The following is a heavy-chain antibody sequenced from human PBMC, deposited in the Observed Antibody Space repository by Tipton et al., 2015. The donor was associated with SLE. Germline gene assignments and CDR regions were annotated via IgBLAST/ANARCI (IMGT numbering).Heavy chain of an antibody. CDR1: GFTFSSYE. J-gene: IGHJ4*02. CDR3: ARAGYSSSWPGGY. CDR2: ISSSGSTI. Sequence: SLRLSCAASGFTFSSYEMNWVRQAPGKGLEWVSYISSSGSTIYYADSVKGRFTISRDNAKNSLFLQMNSLRAEDTAVYYCARAGYSSSWPGGYWGQGTLVTVSS. D-gene: IGHD6-13*01. V-gene: IGHV3-48*03.